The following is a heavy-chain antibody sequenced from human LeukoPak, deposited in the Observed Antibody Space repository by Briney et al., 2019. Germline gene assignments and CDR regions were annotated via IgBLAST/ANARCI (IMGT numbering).Heavy chain of an antibody. Sequence: GESLKISCRGSGYSFTSYWIGWVRQMPGKGLEWMGIIYPGDSDTRYIPSFQGQVTISADKSISTAYLQWSSLKASDTAMYYCARGPSGKYSSGWYLYWGQGTLVTVSS. J-gene: IGHJ4*02. CDR1: GYSFTSYW. CDR3: ARGPSGKYSSGWYLY. V-gene: IGHV5-51*01. D-gene: IGHD6-19*01. CDR2: IYPGDSDT.